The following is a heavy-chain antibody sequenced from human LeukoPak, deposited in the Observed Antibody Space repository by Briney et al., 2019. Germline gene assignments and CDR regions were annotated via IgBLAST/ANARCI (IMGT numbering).Heavy chain of an antibody. V-gene: IGHV1-2*02. J-gene: IGHJ4*02. CDR3: ARGGYYDSSGYYRN. CDR2: INPNSGGT. D-gene: IGHD3-22*01. Sequence: ASVKVSCKASGYTFTGYYMHWVRQAPGQGLEWMGWINPNSGGTNCAQKFQGRVTMTRDTSISTAYMELSRLRSDDTAVYYCARGGYYDSSGYYRNWSQGTLVTVSS. CDR1: GYTFTGYY.